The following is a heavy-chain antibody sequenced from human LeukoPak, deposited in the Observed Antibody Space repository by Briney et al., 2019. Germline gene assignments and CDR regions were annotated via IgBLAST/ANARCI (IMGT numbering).Heavy chain of an antibody. Sequence: PGGSLRLSCAASGFTFSSYGIHWVRQAPGKGLEWVAVIWYDGSKKYYADSAKGRFTISRDDSKNTLYLQMNSLRAGDTAVYYCARDFGVTNYHFDYWGQGTLVTVSS. CDR1: GFTFSSYG. V-gene: IGHV3-33*01. CDR3: ARDFGVTNYHFDY. J-gene: IGHJ4*02. CDR2: IWYDGSKK. D-gene: IGHD3-16*01.